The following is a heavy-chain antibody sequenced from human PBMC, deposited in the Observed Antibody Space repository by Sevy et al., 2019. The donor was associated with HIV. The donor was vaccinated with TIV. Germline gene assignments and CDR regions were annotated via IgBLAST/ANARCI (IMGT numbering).Heavy chain of an antibody. J-gene: IGHJ3*02. D-gene: IGHD6-13*01. CDR3: ARDHTVSGSSWYGAFDI. CDR1: GYTFTSYY. V-gene: IGHV1-46*01. CDR2: INPSGGST. Sequence: ASVKVSCKASGYTFTSYYMHWVRQAPGQGLEWMGIINPSGGSTSYAQKFQGRVTMTRDTSTSTVYMGLSSLRSGDTAVYYCARDHTVSGSSWYGAFDIWGQGTMVTVSS.